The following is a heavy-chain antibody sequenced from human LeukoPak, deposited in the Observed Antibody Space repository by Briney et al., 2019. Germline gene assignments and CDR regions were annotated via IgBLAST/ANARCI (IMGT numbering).Heavy chain of an antibody. V-gene: IGHV1-8*01. Sequence: ASVKVSCKASGYTFTSYDINWVRQATGQGLEWMGGMNPNSGNTGYAQKFQGRVTMTRNTSISTAYMELSSLRSEDTAVYYCARGQKRSTYYDFWSGYYPPLYFDYWGQGTLVTVSS. CDR1: GYTFTSYD. CDR2: MNPNSGNT. CDR3: ARGQKRSTYYDFWSGYYPPLYFDY. J-gene: IGHJ4*02. D-gene: IGHD3-3*01.